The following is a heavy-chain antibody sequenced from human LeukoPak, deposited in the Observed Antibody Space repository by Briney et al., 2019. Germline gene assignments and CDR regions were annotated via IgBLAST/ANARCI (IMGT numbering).Heavy chain of an antibody. CDR1: GYTFTDYY. V-gene: IGHV1-2*02. J-gene: IGHJ5*02. CDR3: ARVGCTNINCLNWFDP. D-gene: IGHD2-8*01. Sequence: ASVKVSCKASGYTFTDYYLHWVRQAPGQGLEWMVCINPNSGGTKYAQKFQGRVTMTRDTSISTGYMELSRLSSDDTAVYYRARVGCTNINCLNWFDPWGQGTLAIVSS. CDR2: INPNSGGT.